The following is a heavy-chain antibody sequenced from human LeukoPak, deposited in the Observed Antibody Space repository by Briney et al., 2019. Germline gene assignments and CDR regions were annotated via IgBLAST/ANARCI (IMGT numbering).Heavy chain of an antibody. CDR2: IKQDGSEK. J-gene: IGHJ4*02. V-gene: IGHV3-7*04. CDR3: ARDSSTRPFDY. Sequence: GGSLRLSCAASGFTFSSYWMSWVRQAPGNGLEWVANIKQDGSEKFYVDSVKGRFTISRDNAKNSLYLQMNSLRAEDTAVYYCARDSSTRPFDYWGQGTLVTVSS. D-gene: IGHD2-2*01. CDR1: GFTFSSYW.